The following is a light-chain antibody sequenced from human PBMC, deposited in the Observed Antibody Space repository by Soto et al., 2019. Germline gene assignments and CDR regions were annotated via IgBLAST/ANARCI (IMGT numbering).Light chain of an antibody. V-gene: IGKV1-5*03. CDR3: EDYISSSGLT. Sequence: DIQMTQSPSTLSASVGDRVTITCRASQSISSWLAWYQQKPGKAPKLLIFQASSLKSGVPSRFSGSGSATEYTLTISSLQPDDFATYYCEDYISSSGLTFGGGTKVEIK. J-gene: IGKJ4*01. CDR1: QSISSW. CDR2: QAS.